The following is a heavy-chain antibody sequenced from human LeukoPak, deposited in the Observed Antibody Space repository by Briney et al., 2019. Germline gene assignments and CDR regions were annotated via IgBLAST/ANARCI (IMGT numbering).Heavy chain of an antibody. CDR3: ATYCGGDCYGVDY. J-gene: IGHJ4*02. CDR2: INPNSGGT. CDR1: GYTFTGYY. Sequence: ASVKVSCKASGYTFTGYYMHWVRQAPGRGLEWMGWINPNSGGTNYAQKFQGRVTMTRDTSISTAYMELSRLRSDDTAVYYCATYCGGDCYGVDYWGQGTLVTVSS. D-gene: IGHD2-21*01. V-gene: IGHV1-2*02.